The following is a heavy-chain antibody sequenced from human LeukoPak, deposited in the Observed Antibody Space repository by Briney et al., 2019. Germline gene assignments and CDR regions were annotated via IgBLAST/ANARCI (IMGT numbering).Heavy chain of an antibody. CDR1: GFTFSTYS. D-gene: IGHD2-2*01. V-gene: IGHV3-21*01. J-gene: IGHJ6*02. CDR3: ARRLAPAGANYYGMDV. CDR2: SSSSNTYI. Sequence: GSLILSCAASGFTFSTYSMHWVRPAPGKGLEWVSSSSSSNTYIYYADSVRGRFTTSRDDAKNSLYLQMNSLRAEDTAVYFCARRLAPAGANYYGMDVWGQGTTVTVS.